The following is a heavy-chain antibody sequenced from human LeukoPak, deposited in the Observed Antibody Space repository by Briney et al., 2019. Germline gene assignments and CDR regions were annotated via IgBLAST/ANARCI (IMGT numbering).Heavy chain of an antibody. J-gene: IGHJ5*02. V-gene: IGHV1-69*13. CDR2: IIPIFGSA. CDR3: ARGVIVGGGVGFDP. D-gene: IGHD1-26*01. Sequence: SVKVSCKASGGTFSSYAISWVRQAPGQGLEWMGGIIPIFGSANYAQKFQGRVTITADDSTSTAYMELMSLTSDDTAVYYCARGVIVGGGVGFDPWGQGTLVIVSS. CDR1: GGTFSSYA.